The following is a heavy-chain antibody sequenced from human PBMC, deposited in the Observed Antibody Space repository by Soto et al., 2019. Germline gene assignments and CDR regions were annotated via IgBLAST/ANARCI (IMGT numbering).Heavy chain of an antibody. V-gene: IGHV3-23*01. CDR1: GFTFSSYA. CDR2: ISGSGGST. D-gene: IGHD6-19*01. Sequence: GGSLRLSCAASGFTFSSYAMSWVRQAPGKGLEWVSAISGSGGSTYYADSVKGRFTISRDNSKNTLYLQMNSLRAEDTAVYYCARQPRIAVAGTFFDYWGQGTLVTVSS. J-gene: IGHJ4*02. CDR3: ARQPRIAVAGTFFDY.